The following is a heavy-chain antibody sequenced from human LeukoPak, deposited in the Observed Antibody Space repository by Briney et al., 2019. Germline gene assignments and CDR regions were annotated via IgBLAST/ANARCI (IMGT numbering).Heavy chain of an antibody. CDR3: AKYRSSWYGWFDP. D-gene: IGHD6-13*01. Sequence: GGSLRLSCAASGFTFSSYAMGWVRQAPGKGLEWVSVVSGSGGSPYYADSVKGRFTISRDNSKNTLYLQMNSLRAEDTAIYYCAKYRSSWYGWFDPWGQGTRVTVSS. CDR2: VSGSGGSP. V-gene: IGHV3-23*01. J-gene: IGHJ5*02. CDR1: GFTFSSYA.